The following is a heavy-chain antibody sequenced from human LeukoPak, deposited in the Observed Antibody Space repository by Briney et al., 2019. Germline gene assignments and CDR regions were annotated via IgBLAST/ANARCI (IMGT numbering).Heavy chain of an antibody. Sequence: SEALCLTCAVPGGSISGSFWSWVRQPPGEGPGWGGLINCRGSTNNDHSLTGRVPISVDTSKNQFSLKLSSVTAADTAVYYCARGYPSYYYYYYYMDGWGKGTTVTVSS. J-gene: IGHJ6*03. CDR2: INCRGST. CDR1: GGSISGSF. D-gene: IGHD1-26*01. CDR3: ARGYPSYYYYYYYMDG. V-gene: IGHV4-59*01.